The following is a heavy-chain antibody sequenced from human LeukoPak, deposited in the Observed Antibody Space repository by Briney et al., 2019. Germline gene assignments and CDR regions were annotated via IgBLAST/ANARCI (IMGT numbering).Heavy chain of an antibody. CDR2: INHSGST. D-gene: IGHD3-16*01. Sequence: SETLSLTCAVYGGSFSGYYWSWIRQPPGKGLEWIGEINHSGSTNYNPSLKSRVTISVDTSKNQFSLKLSSVTAADTAVYYCARDQGLPFWGVFDYWGQGTLVTVSS. CDR1: GGSFSGYY. CDR3: ARDQGLPFWGVFDY. J-gene: IGHJ4*02. V-gene: IGHV4-34*01.